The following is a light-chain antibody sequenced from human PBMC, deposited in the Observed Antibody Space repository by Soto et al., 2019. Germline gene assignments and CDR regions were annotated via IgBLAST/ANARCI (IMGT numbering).Light chain of an antibody. CDR2: WAS. Sequence: DIVMTQSPDSLAVYLGERATINCKSSQSVLYSSNNKNYLAWYQQKPGQPPKLLIYWASTRESGVPDRFSGSGSGTDFTLTISSLQAEDVAVYYCQQYYSTPITFGQGTRLEMK. CDR3: QQYYSTPIT. J-gene: IGKJ5*01. CDR1: QSVLYSSNNKNY. V-gene: IGKV4-1*01.